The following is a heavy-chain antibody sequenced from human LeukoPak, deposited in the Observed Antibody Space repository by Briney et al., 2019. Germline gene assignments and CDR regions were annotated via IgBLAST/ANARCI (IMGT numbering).Heavy chain of an antibody. D-gene: IGHD2-2*02. CDR3: ARDSGLYGAYYYGMDV. V-gene: IGHV3-21*01. J-gene: IGHJ6*02. CDR1: GFTFSSYS. CDR2: ISSSSSYI. Sequence: SGGSLRLSCAASGFTFSSYSMNWVRQAPGKGLEWVSSISSSSSYIYYADSVKGRFTISRDNSKNTLYLQMNSLRAEDTAVYYCARDSGLYGAYYYGMDVWGQGTTVTVSS.